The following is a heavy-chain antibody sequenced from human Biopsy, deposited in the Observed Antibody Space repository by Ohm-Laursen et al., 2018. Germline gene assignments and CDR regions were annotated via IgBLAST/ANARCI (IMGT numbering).Heavy chain of an antibody. CDR2: INPSGGST. V-gene: IGHV1-46*01. CDR1: GYIFTSYY. D-gene: IGHD6-19*01. CDR3: ARAVAGTGGVFDS. J-gene: IGHJ4*02. Sequence: SVKVSCKTSGYIFTSYYIHWVRQAPGQGLEWMASINPSGGSTTYAQRFQGRLIMTRDTSTSSIYMELSSLRSEDTAIYFCARAVAGTGGVFDSWGQGTPVTVSS.